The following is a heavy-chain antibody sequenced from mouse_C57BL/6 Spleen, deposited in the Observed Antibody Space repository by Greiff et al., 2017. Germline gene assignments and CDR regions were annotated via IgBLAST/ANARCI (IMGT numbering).Heavy chain of an antibody. J-gene: IGHJ4*01. D-gene: IGHD2-5*01. Sequence: EVQLKESGPELVKPGASVKIPCKASGYTFTDYNMDWVKQSHGKSLEWIGDINPNNGGTIYNQKFKGKATLTVDKSSSTAYMELRSLTSEDTAVYYCARSGYSNYLYAMDYWGQGTSVTVSS. CDR1: GYTFTDYN. V-gene: IGHV1-18*01. CDR3: ARSGYSNYLYAMDY. CDR2: INPNNGGT.